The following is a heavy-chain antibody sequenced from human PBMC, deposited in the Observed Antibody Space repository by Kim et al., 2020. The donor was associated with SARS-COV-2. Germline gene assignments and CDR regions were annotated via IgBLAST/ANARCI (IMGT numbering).Heavy chain of an antibody. D-gene: IGHD2-15*01. Sequence: GGSLRLSCAASGFTFSSYSMNWVRQAPGKGLEWVSSISSSSSYIYYADSVKGRFTISRDNAKNSLYLQMNSLRAEDTAVYYCARDRCSSCSLRFDPWGQGTLVTVSS. CDR1: GFTFSSYS. CDR2: ISSSSSYI. CDR3: ARDRCSSCSLRFDP. V-gene: IGHV3-21*01. J-gene: IGHJ5*02.